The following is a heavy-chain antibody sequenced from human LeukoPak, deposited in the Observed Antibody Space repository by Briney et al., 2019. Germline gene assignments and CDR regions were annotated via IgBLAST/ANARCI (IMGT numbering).Heavy chain of an antibody. D-gene: IGHD2-8*01. J-gene: IGHJ4*02. CDR1: GFTFSSYG. CDR3: AKDLRLYSYFDY. V-gene: IGHV3-30*02. Sequence: PGGSLRLSCAASGFTFSSYGMHWVRQASGKGLEWVAFIRYDGSNKYYADSVKGRFTISRDNSKNTLYLQMNSLRAEDTAVYYCAKDLRLYSYFDYWGQGTLVTVSS. CDR2: IRYDGSNK.